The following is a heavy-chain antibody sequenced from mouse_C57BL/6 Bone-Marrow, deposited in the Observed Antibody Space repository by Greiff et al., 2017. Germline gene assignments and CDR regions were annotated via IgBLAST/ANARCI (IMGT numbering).Heavy chain of an antibody. CDR1: GYSFTDYN. Sequence: VQLKQSGPELVKPGASVKISCKASGYSFTDYNMNWVKQSNGKSLEWIGVINPNYGTTSYNQKFKGKATLTVDQSSSTAYMQINSLTSEDSAVYYCAKGAGITSRAMDYWGQGTSVTVSS. V-gene: IGHV1-39*01. CDR2: INPNYGTT. J-gene: IGHJ4*01. D-gene: IGHD1-1*01. CDR3: AKGAGITSRAMDY.